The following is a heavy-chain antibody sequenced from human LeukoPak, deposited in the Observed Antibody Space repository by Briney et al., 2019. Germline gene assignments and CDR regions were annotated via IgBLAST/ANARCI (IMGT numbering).Heavy chain of an antibody. J-gene: IGHJ3*02. V-gene: IGHV4-59*01. CDR2: IYYSGST. Sequence: SETLSLTCTVSGGSISRYYWSWIRQPPGKGLEWIGYIYYSGSTNYNPSLKSRVTISVDTSKNQFSLKLSSVTAADTAVYYCATRGGSGAFDIWGQGTMVTVSS. D-gene: IGHD3-16*01. CDR1: GGSISRYY. CDR3: ATRGGSGAFDI.